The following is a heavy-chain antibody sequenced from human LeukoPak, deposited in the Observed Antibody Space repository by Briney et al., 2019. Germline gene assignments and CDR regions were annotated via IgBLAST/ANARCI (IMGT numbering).Heavy chain of an antibody. J-gene: IGHJ5*02. CDR3: ARGNNTFDP. CDR1: GFTFRSYA. Sequence: GRSLRLSCVVSGFTFRSYAMHWVRQAPGKGLEWVAVILNDGNNKYYADSVEGRFTVSRDNSKNTLYLQMNSLRAEDTAVYYCARGNNTFDPWGQGTLVNVSS. V-gene: IGHV3-30*04. D-gene: IGHD1-14*01. CDR2: ILNDGNNK.